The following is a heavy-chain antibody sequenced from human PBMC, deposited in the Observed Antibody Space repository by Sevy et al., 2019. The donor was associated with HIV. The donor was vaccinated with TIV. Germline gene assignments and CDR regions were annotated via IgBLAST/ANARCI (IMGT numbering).Heavy chain of an antibody. CDR1: GFTFSSYS. D-gene: IGHD3-3*01. V-gene: IGHV3-21*01. CDR3: ARRGSGYHAFDI. CDR2: ISSSSSYI. Sequence: GGSLRLSCAASGFTFSSYSMNWVRQAPGKGLEWVSSISSSSSYIYYADSVKGQFTISRDNAKNSLYLQMNSLRAEDTAVYYCARRGSGYHAFDIWGQGTMVTVSS. J-gene: IGHJ3*02.